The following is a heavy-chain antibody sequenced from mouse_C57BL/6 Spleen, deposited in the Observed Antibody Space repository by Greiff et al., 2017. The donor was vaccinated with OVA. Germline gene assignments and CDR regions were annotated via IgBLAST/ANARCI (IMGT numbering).Heavy chain of an antibody. CDR3: ARVRLGRDYFDY. J-gene: IGHJ2*01. D-gene: IGHD4-1*01. V-gene: IGHV5-4*03. CDR2: ISDGGSYT. CDR1: GFTFSSYA. Sequence: EVKLMESGGGLVKPGGSLKLSCAASGFTFSSYAMSWVRQTPEKRLEWVATISDGGSYTYYPDNVKGRFTISRDNAKNNLYLQMSHLKSEDTAMYYCARVRLGRDYFDYWGQGTTLTVSS.